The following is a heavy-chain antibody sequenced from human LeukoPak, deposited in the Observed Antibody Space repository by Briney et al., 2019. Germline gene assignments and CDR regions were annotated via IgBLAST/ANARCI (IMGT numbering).Heavy chain of an antibody. CDR2: FKSKTDGGTT. V-gene: IGHV3-15*01. CDR3: TAGTGTSDFDY. CDR1: LFTFSNAW. Sequence: GGSLRLSCTASLFTFSNAWMSWVRQAPGKGLEWVGRFKSKTDGGTTDYAAPVKGRFTISRDDSKNTLYLQMTSMKTEDTAVYYCTAGTGTSDFDYWGQGTLVTVSS. J-gene: IGHJ4*02.